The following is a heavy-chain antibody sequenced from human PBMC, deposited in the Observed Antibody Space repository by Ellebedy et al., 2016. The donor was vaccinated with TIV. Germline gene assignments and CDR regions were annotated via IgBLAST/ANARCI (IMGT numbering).Heavy chain of an antibody. CDR2: IKQDGSEK. CDR1: GFTFSSYW. CDR3: AKVQRGSGYYYYYYGMDV. J-gene: IGHJ6*02. Sequence: GGSLRLSXAASGFTFSSYWMSWVCQAPGKGLEWVANIKQDGSEKYYVDSVKGRFTISRDNSKNSLYLQMNSLRTEDTALYYCAKVQRGSGYYYYYYGMDVWGQGTTVTVSS. V-gene: IGHV3-7*03. D-gene: IGHD3-22*01.